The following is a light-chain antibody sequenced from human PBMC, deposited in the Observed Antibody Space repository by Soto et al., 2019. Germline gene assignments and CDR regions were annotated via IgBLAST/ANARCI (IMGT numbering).Light chain of an antibody. CDR1: SSNIGSET. V-gene: IGLV1-44*01. Sequence: QSVLTQPPSASGTPGQRVTISCSGSSSNIGSETVNWYQQLPGTAPKLLIYGNNQRPSGVPDRFSGSESGTSASLAISGLQSEDEADYYCAAWDDSLNSYVFGTGTKVTVL. J-gene: IGLJ1*01. CDR3: AAWDDSLNSYV. CDR2: GNN.